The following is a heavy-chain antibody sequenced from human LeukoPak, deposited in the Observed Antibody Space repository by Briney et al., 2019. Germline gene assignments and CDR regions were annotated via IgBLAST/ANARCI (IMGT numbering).Heavy chain of an antibody. CDR3: ARDRSTNSYAEYFFDY. Sequence: PGESLRLSCAASGFTFRSYSMNWVRQAPGKGLEWVSSISTSSSYIYYADSVKGRFTISRDNAKNLLYLQMNSLRAEDTAVYHCARDRSTNSYAEYFFDYWGQGTLVTVSS. V-gene: IGHV3-21*01. CDR1: GFTFRSYS. J-gene: IGHJ4*02. CDR2: ISTSSSYI. D-gene: IGHD3-16*01.